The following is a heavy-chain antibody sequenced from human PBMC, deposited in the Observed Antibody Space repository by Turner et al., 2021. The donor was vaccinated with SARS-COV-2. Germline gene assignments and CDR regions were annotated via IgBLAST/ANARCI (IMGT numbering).Heavy chain of an antibody. CDR1: GYTFTSYD. J-gene: IGHJ6*02. D-gene: IGHD5-18*01. CDR2: MNPNSGNT. Sequence: QVQLVQSGAEVKKPGASVTVSCKASGYTFTSYDINWVRQATGQGLEWMGWMNPNSGNTDYAQKFQGRVTMTMNTSISTAYMELSSLRSEDTAVYYCARLRYSYGYYYYYGMDVWGQGTTVTVSS. CDR3: ARLRYSYGYYYYYGMDV. V-gene: IGHV1-8*01.